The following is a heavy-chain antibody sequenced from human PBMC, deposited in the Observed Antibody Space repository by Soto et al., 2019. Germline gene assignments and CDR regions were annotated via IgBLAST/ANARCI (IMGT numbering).Heavy chain of an antibody. CDR1: GYTFTSYA. J-gene: IGHJ4*02. CDR3: AREAPPEDY. CDR2: ISAYNGNT. V-gene: IGHV1-18*01. Sequence: QVQLVQSGAEGKKPGASVKVSCKASGYTFTSYALSWVRQAPGQGLEWMGWISAYNGNTTYAQKLQGRVTMTTATSTSTAYMELRSLRSDATAVYFCAREAPPEDYWGQGTLVTVSS.